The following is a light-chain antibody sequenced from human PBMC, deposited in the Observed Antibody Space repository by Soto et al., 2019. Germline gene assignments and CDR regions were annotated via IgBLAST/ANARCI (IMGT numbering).Light chain of an antibody. CDR3: RSYAGTSTADTYV. V-gene: IGLV2-23*01. Sequence: QSALTHPAPASGSPGQSITISCTGTSSDVGSYNLVSWYQQHPGKAPQLLIYEGSERPSGVSNRFSGSKSGNTASLTISGLQAEDEADYYCRSYAGTSTADTYVYGPGTKGTVL. CDR2: EGS. J-gene: IGLJ1*01. CDR1: SSDVGSYNL.